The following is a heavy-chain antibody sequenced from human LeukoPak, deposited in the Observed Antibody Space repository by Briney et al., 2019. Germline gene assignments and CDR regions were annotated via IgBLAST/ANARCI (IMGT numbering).Heavy chain of an antibody. CDR2: IYHSGST. CDR3: ARDSKLRGYSGYEDWFDP. CDR1: GGSISSGGYY. D-gene: IGHD5-12*01. V-gene: IGHV4-30-2*01. J-gene: IGHJ5*02. Sequence: SETLSLTCTVSGGSISSGGYYWSWIRQPPGKGLEWIGYIYHSGSTYYNPSLKSRVTISVDTSKNQFSLKLSSVTAADTAVYYCARDSKLRGYSGYEDWFDPWGQGTLVTVSS.